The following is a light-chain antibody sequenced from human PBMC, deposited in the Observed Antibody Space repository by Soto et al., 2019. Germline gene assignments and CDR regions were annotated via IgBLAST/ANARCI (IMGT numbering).Light chain of an antibody. Sequence: DIVMTQSPDSLAVSLGERATINCKSSQSVLYSSNNKNYLAWYQQKPGQPPKLLIYWASTRESGVPDRFSGSGSGTDFTLTISSLQAEDVAVYYCQQYYSTLSTGTFGQGTKVEIK. J-gene: IGKJ1*01. CDR3: QQYYSTLSTGT. V-gene: IGKV4-1*01. CDR1: QSVLYSSNNKNY. CDR2: WAS.